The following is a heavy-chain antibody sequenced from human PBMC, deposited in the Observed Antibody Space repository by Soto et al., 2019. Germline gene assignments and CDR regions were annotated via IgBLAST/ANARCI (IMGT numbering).Heavy chain of an antibody. J-gene: IGHJ4*02. CDR2: IYYSGST. D-gene: IGHD2-15*01. V-gene: IGHV4-59*01. Sequence: QVQLQESGPGLVKPSETLSLTCTVSGGSISSYYWSWIRQPPGKGLEWIGYIYYSGSTNYNPSLQSRVPISVDTSKNQFSLKLSSVTAADTAVYYCARDRRRSGHFDYWGQGTLVTVSS. CDR3: ARDRRRSGHFDY. CDR1: GGSISSYY.